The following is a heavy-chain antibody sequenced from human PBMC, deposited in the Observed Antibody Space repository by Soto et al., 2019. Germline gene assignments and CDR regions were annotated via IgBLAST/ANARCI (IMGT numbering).Heavy chain of an antibody. CDR2: IYAGSIT. CDR1: GFTVSSNY. V-gene: IGHV3-53*01. Sequence: DVQLVESGGGLIQPGGSLRLSCAASGFTVSSNYMSWVRQAAGKGLEWVAVIYAGSITFYADSVKGRFTISRDNSKNSLYLQMNSLRAEDTAVYYCARIPYYNSGTIVDYWGQGTLVTVSS. CDR3: ARIPYYNSGTIVDY. D-gene: IGHD3-22*01. J-gene: IGHJ4*02.